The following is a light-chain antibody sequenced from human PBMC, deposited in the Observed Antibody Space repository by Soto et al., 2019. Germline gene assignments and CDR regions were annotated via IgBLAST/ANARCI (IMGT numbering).Light chain of an antibody. CDR1: QSVSSN. V-gene: IGKV3-15*01. CDR3: QQYNNWPRT. Sequence: EIVMTQSPATLSVSPGERATLSCRASQSVSSNLAWYQQKPGQAPRLLIYGASTRATGIPARFSGSGSGTEFTLTSGSLQSEDFAVYYRQQYNNWPRTFGQGTKVEIK. CDR2: GAS. J-gene: IGKJ1*01.